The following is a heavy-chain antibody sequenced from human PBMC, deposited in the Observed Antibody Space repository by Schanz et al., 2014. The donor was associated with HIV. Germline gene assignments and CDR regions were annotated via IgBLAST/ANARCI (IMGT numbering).Heavy chain of an antibody. CDR1: GGTFTNYA. V-gene: IGHV1-69*01. Sequence: QVHLVQSGAEVRRPGASVKVSCKTSGGTFTNYAISWVRQAPGQGLQWMGGIIPYFGTANYAQTLQGRLTITADESTATAYMDLTSLRYEDTALYDCAASRYNGSYGTHYYFDLWGRGTLVTVSS. CDR2: IIPYFGTA. D-gene: IGHD1-26*01. J-gene: IGHJ2*01. CDR3: AASRYNGSYGTHYYFDL.